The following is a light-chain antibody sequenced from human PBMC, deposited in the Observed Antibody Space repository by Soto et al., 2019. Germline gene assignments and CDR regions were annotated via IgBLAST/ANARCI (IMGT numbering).Light chain of an antibody. J-gene: IGLJ7*01. CDR2: DVS. Sequence: QSAPTQPASVSGSPGQSITISCTGTSSDIGGYNYVSWYQQHPSKAPKLMIYDVSNRPSGVSNRFSGSKSGNTASLTISGLQAEDEADYYCSSYTSSTTLVFGGGTQLTVL. V-gene: IGLV2-14*01. CDR1: SSDIGGYNY. CDR3: SSYTSSTTLV.